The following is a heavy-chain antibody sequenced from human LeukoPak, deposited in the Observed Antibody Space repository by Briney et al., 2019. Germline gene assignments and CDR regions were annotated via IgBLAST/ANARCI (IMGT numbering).Heavy chain of an antibody. D-gene: IGHD2-15*01. CDR3: ARVKYCSGASCYGTYYFDY. Sequence: SETLSLTCTVSGGSISSYYWSWIRQPPGKGLEWIGYIYYSGSTNYNPSLKSRVTISVGTSKNQFSLKLSSVTAADTAIYYCARVKYCSGASCYGTYYFDYWGQGTLVTVSS. V-gene: IGHV4-59*01. CDR1: GGSISSYY. CDR2: IYYSGST. J-gene: IGHJ4*02.